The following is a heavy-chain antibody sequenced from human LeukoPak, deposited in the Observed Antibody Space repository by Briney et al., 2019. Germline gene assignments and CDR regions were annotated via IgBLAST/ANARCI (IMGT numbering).Heavy chain of an antibody. CDR3: ARGGSGWYGRFDY. J-gene: IGHJ4*02. V-gene: IGHV3-30*04. D-gene: IGHD6-19*01. Sequence: GESLRLSCAASGFTFSSYEMHWVRQSPGKGLEWVAVISFDGSKKYHADSVMGRFTTSRDTSKNTLYLQMTSLRAEDTAVYYCARGGSGWYGRFDYWGQGTLVTVSS. CDR2: ISFDGSKK. CDR1: GFTFSSYE.